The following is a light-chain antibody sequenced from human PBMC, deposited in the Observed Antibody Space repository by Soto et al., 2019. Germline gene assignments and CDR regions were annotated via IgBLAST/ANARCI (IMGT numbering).Light chain of an antibody. CDR3: QQYAASPWE. CDR2: GTS. Sequence: IVLAQSPGTLSLSPGERATLSCRASQNISSTLLAWYKHRPGQPPRLLIYGTSGRATGIPARFSGSGSGTDFTLTISRLEPEDSAVYYCQQYAASPWEFGQGTKVDIK. CDR1: QNISSTL. J-gene: IGKJ1*01. V-gene: IGKV3-20*01.